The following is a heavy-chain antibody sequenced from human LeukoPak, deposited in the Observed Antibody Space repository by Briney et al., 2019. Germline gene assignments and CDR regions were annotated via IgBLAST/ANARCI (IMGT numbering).Heavy chain of an antibody. D-gene: IGHD4-17*01. CDR2: IWYDGSNK. Sequence: GGSLRLSCAASGFTFSSYGMHWVRQAPGKGLEWVAVIWYDGSNKYYADSVKGRFTISRDDSKNTLYLQMNSLRAEDTAVYYCANEIRPNDYWGQGTQVTVSS. CDR1: GFTFSSYG. CDR3: ANEIRPNDY. J-gene: IGHJ4*02. V-gene: IGHV3-33*06.